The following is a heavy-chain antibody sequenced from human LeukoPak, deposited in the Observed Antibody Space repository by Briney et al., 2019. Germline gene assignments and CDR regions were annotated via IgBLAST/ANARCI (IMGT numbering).Heavy chain of an antibody. CDR1: GFTLRGHS. V-gene: IGHV3-21*01. CDR2: ISPTSAYI. CDR3: ARTIYYYESTSYFSDAFDV. J-gene: IGHJ3*01. Sequence: GGSLRLSCAATGFTLRGHSMNWVRQAPGKGLDWVSSISPTSAYIYYQDSVKGRFTISRDDAKNSLYLEMDSLRAEDTAVYYCARTIYYYESTSYFSDAFDVWGQGAMVTVSS. D-gene: IGHD3-22*01.